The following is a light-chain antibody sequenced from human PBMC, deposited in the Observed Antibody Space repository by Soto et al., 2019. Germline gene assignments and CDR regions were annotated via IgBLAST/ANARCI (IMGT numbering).Light chain of an antibody. J-gene: IGKJ5*01. Sequence: EIVLIQSPATLSLSPGERATLSCRASQSVSSYLAWYQQKPGQAPRLLIYDASNRATGIPARFSGSGSDTDFTLTISSLEPEDFAVYYCQQRSNWPPITFGQGTRLEIK. CDR2: DAS. CDR1: QSVSSY. CDR3: QQRSNWPPIT. V-gene: IGKV3-11*01.